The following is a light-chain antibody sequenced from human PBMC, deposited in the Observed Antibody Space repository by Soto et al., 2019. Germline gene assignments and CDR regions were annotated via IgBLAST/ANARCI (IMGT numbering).Light chain of an antibody. CDR1: QTASSSH. Sequence: EIVLTQSPGALSLSPGERATLSCRASQTASSSHLAWYQQKPGQAPRLLIYDASSRATGISDRFSGSGSGTDFTLTISRLEPEDFAVYYCQQYGRSPYTVGQGNKVDIK. J-gene: IGKJ2*01. CDR2: DAS. CDR3: QQYGRSPYT. V-gene: IGKV3-20*01.